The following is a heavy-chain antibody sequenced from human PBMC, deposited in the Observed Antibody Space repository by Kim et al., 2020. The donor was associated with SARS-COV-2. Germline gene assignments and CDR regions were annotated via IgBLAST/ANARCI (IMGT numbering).Heavy chain of an antibody. V-gene: IGHV3-64D*06. J-gene: IGHJ3*02. CDR3: VKDQGYCSSTSCPWGAFDI. Sequence: GRFTISRDNSKNTLYLQMSSLRAEDTAVYYCVKDQGYCSSTSCPWGAFDIWGQGTMVTVSS. D-gene: IGHD2-2*01.